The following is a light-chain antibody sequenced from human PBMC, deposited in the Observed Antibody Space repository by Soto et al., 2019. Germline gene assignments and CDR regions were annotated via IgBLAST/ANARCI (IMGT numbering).Light chain of an antibody. Sequence: DIQMTQSPSTLSASVGDRVTITCRASQSISSWLDWYQQKPGKAPKLLIYKASSLESGVPSRFSRSVSVTEFALTISSLQPDDFATYYGQQYNSYPLTFGGGTEVEIK. J-gene: IGKJ4*01. V-gene: IGKV1-5*03. CDR3: QQYNSYPLT. CDR2: KAS. CDR1: QSISSW.